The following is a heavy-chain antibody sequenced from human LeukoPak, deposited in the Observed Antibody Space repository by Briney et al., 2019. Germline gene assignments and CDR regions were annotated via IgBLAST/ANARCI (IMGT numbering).Heavy chain of an antibody. CDR2: IYYSGTT. CDR3: ARGFGGLDVFDI. Sequence: KPSETLSLTCTVSGGSISSYYWNWIRQPPGKGLEWIGDIYYSGTTDYNPSLKSRVTISVDTSKNQFSLKLSSVTAADTAVYYCARGFGGLDVFDIWGQGTMVTVSS. V-gene: IGHV4-59*01. D-gene: IGHD3-16*01. J-gene: IGHJ3*02. CDR1: GGSISSYY.